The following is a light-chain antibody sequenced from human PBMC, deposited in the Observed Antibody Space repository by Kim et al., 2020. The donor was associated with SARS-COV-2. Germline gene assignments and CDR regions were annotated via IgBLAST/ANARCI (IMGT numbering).Light chain of an antibody. CDR3: QHYNNLWT. CDR1: QNIHNW. Sequence: DIQMTQSPSTLSASVGDRITITCRASQNIHNWLAWYQQKPGKAPKILIYRASSLESGVPSRFSGSGSGTEFTLTITSLQPDDFATYYCQHYNNLWTFGQGTKVEIK. V-gene: IGKV1-5*03. J-gene: IGKJ1*01. CDR2: RAS.